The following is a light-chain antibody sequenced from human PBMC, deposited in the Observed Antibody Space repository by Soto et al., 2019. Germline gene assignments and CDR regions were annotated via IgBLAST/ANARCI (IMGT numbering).Light chain of an antibody. J-gene: IGLJ1*01. Sequence: QSALTQPASLSGSPGQSITISCTGTSSDIGDYNYVSWYQQHPGKAPKLIIHDVTNRPSGVSDRFFGSKSGNTASLTISGLQAEDEADYYCSSYRASSTTHYVFGPGTKLTVL. CDR3: SSYRASSTTHYV. V-gene: IGLV2-14*03. CDR2: DVT. CDR1: SSDIGDYNY.